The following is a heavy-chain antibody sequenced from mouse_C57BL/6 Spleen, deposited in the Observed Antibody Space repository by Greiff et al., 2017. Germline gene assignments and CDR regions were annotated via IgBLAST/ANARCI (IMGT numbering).Heavy chain of an antibody. CDR3: ARSYYGNYWYCDV. J-gene: IGHJ1*03. CDR1: GFNIKNTY. V-gene: IGHV14-3*01. D-gene: IGHD2-10*01. CDR2: IDPANGNT. Sequence: EVKLVESVAELVRPGASVKLSCTASGFNIKNTYMHWVKQRPEQGLEWIGRIDPANGNTKYAPKFQGKATITADTSSNTAYLQLSSLTSEDTAIYYCARSYYGNYWYCDVWGTGTTVTVSS.